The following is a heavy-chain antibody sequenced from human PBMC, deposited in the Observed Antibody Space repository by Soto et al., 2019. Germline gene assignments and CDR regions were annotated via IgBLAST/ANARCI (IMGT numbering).Heavy chain of an antibody. V-gene: IGHV1-46*03. D-gene: IGHD6-25*01. J-gene: IGHJ4*02. CDR3: ARECLYSSEWYVN. CDR1: GYTFPNYY. CDR2: ITPSGGST. Sequence: DSVKVSCKASGYTFPNYYIHWVRQAPGQGFEWMGIITPSGGSTTYAQKLQGRVTLTRATSTSTAYLELSSHRSEDTAVYYSARECLYSSEWYVNGGQGTLVTVPS.